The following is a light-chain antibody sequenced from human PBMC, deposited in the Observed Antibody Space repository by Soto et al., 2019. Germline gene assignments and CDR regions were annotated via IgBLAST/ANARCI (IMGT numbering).Light chain of an antibody. J-gene: IGKJ1*01. CDR1: QSVSSN. Sequence: EIEVTQSPAILSLSPGERATLYCWASQSVSSNLAWYQQKPGQAPRLLIYGASTRVTGVPARFSGSGSGTEFILIISSLQSEDFAVYYCQHYNNWPPWTFGQGTKVDIK. CDR2: GAS. V-gene: IGKV3-15*01. CDR3: QHYNNWPPWT.